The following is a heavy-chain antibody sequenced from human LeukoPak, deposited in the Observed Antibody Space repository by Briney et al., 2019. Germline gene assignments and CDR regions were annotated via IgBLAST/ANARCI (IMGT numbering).Heavy chain of an antibody. Sequence: PSETLSLTCTVSGGSISNYYWSWIRQPPGKGLEWIGYIYYSGSTSYNPSLKSRVTISVDTSKNQFSLQVSSVTAADTAVYYCARHPPIPLDSGPVDYWGQGTLVTVSS. D-gene: IGHD1-14*01. CDR3: ARHPPIPLDSGPVDY. CDR2: IYYSGST. J-gene: IGHJ4*02. V-gene: IGHV4-59*08. CDR1: GGSISNYY.